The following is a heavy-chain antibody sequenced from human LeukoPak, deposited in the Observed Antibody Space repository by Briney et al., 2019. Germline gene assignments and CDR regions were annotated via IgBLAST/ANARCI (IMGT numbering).Heavy chain of an antibody. J-gene: IGHJ6*02. Sequence: GGSLRLSCAASGFTVSSNYMNWVRQAPGKGLEWVSVMYSGGSTFYGDSVKGRFTISRDNSMNMLYLQMNSLRVDDTAVYYCAREQVVVGRGYYGMDVWGQGTTVTVSS. V-gene: IGHV3-66*01. D-gene: IGHD2-2*01. CDR2: MYSGGST. CDR3: AREQVVVGRGYYGMDV. CDR1: GFTVSSNY.